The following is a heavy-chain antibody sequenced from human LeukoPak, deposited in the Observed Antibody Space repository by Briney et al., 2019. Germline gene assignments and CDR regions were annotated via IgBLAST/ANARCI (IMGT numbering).Heavy chain of an antibody. V-gene: IGHV4-39*07. CDR3: ARDTVGATFPGAFDI. CDR1: GGSISSNTYY. D-gene: IGHD1-26*01. Sequence: PSETLSLTCTVSGGSISSNTYYWGWIRQPPGKGLEWIGSMYYSGSTYYNPSLKSRVTISLDTSKNQFSLKVTSVTAADTAVYYCARDTVGATFPGAFDIWGQGTMVTVSS. CDR2: MYYSGST. J-gene: IGHJ3*02.